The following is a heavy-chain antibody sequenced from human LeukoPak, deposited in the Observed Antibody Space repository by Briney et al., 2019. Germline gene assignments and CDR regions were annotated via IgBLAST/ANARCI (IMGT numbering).Heavy chain of an antibody. V-gene: IGHV3-30*04. Sequence: PGRSLRLSCAASGFTFSSYAMHWVRQAPGKGLEWVAVISYDGSNKYYADSVKGRFTISRDNSKNTLYLQMNSLRAEDTAVYYCAREGRGYKVAKFDYWGQGTLVTVSS. CDR1: GFTFSSYA. J-gene: IGHJ4*02. D-gene: IGHD3-22*01. CDR2: ISYDGSNK. CDR3: AREGRGYKVAKFDY.